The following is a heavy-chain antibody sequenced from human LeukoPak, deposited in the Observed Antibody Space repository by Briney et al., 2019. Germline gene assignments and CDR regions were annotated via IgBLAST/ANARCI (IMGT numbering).Heavy chain of an antibody. CDR1: GFTFSSCA. CDR2: ISGSGGRT. J-gene: IGHJ4*02. CDR3: AKVDCSAGSCYSIDY. Sequence: GGSLRLSXAASGFTFSSCAMSWVRQAPGKGLEWVSTISGSGGRTYYADSVKGRFTIARDNSKNTLYLQVNSLRAEDTAVYYCAKVDCSAGSCYSIDYWGQGTLVTVSS. D-gene: IGHD2-15*01. V-gene: IGHV3-23*01.